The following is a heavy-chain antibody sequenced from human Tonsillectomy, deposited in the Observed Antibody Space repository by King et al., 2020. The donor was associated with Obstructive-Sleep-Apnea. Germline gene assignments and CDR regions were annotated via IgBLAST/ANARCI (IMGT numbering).Heavy chain of an antibody. D-gene: IGHD1-26*01. Sequence: VQLVESGGGVVQPGRSLRLSCAASGFTFSSYAMHWVRQAPGKGLEWVAVISYDGSNKYYADSVKGRFTISSDNSKNTLYLQMNSLRAEDTAVYYCAREDGQELVEGGSGVYWGQGTLVTVSS. J-gene: IGHJ4*02. CDR2: ISYDGSNK. V-gene: IGHV3-30-3*01. CDR1: GFTFSSYA. CDR3: AREDGQELVEGGSGVY.